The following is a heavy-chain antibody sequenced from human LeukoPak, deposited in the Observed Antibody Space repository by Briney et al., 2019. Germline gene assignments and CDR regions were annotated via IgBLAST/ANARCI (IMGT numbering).Heavy chain of an antibody. V-gene: IGHV3-7*01. CDR2: MKQDGSEK. J-gene: IGHJ4*02. D-gene: IGHD3-9*01. Sequence: GGSLRLSCEVSGFIFSSYWMTWVRQAPGKGLEWVANMKQDGSEKYYVDSVKGRFTISRDNAKNSLYLQMNSLRAEDTAVYYCARAKIFDWLFDYWGQGTLVTVSS. CDR3: ARAKIFDWLFDY. CDR1: GFIFSSYW.